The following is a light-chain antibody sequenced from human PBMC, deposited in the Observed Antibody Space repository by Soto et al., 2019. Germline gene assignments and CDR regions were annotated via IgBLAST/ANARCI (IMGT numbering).Light chain of an antibody. CDR3: VLYMGSGTWV. V-gene: IGLV8-61*01. CDR2: STN. CDR1: SGSVSTSYY. J-gene: IGLJ3*02. Sequence: QAVVTQAPSFSVSPGGTVTLTCGLSSGSVSTSYYPSWYQQTPGQAPRTLIYSTNTRSSGVPDRFSGSILGNKAALTITGAQTEDESDYYCVLYMGSGTWVFGGGTKVTVL.